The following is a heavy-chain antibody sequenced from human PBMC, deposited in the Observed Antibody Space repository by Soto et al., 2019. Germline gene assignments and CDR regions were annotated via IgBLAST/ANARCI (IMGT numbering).Heavy chain of an antibody. D-gene: IGHD2-15*01. CDR2: IWYDGSNK. CDR3: AREGTYCSGGSCYPHFDF. J-gene: IGHJ4*02. CDR1: GFTFSSYG. Sequence: QVQLVESGGGVVQPGRSLRLSCAASGFTFSSYGMHWVRQAPGKGLEWVAVIWYDGSNKYYADSVKGRLTISRDNSKNTLDLQMNSLRADDTAVYYCAREGTYCSGGSCYPHFDFWGQGTLVTVSS. V-gene: IGHV3-33*01.